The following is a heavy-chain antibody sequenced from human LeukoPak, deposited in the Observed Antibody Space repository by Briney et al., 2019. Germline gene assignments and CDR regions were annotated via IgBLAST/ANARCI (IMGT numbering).Heavy chain of an antibody. D-gene: IGHD2-15*01. J-gene: IGHJ3*02. CDR1: GYTFTSYY. CDR3: ARAGGSFDAFDI. V-gene: IGHV1-46*01. CDR2: INPSGGST. Sequence: ASVKVSCKASGYTFTSYYMHWVRQAPGQGLEWMGIINPSGGSTSYAQKFQGRVTMTRDTSTSTVYMELSSLRPEDTAVYYCARAGGSFDAFDIWGQGTMVTVSS.